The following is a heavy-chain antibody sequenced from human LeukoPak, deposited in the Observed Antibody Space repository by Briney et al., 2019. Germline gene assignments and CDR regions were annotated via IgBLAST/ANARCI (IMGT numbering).Heavy chain of an antibody. J-gene: IGHJ1*01. CDR1: GFTFSTNA. Sequence: GGSLRLSCAASGFTFSTNAMHWVRQTPGKGLEGMAVISYDGNSDTYADPVEGRFTVSRDNSRNILYLQMNSLRNDDTAMYYCARDGANDLFKGGAYFLDWGQGALVIVS. CDR3: ARDGANDLFKGGAYFLD. D-gene: IGHD4/OR15-4a*01. CDR2: ISYDGNSD. V-gene: IGHV3-30*04.